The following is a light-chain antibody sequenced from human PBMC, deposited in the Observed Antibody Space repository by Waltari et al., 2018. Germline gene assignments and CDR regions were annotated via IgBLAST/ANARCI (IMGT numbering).Light chain of an antibody. CDR1: QSFRSN. CDR2: GVS. V-gene: IGKV3-15*01. Sequence: EIVMTQSPATLSVSPGERATLSCRASQSFRSNYLAWYQQKPGQAPGLLIYGVSTRATGIPARFSGSGFGTEFTLTISSVQAEDFAVYYCQQYDNWPPLTFGQGTRLEIK. J-gene: IGKJ5*01. CDR3: QQYDNWPPLT.